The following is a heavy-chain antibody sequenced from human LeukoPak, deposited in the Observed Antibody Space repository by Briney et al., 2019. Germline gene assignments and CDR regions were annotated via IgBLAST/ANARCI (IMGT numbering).Heavy chain of an antibody. CDR1: GFTFSSYS. J-gene: IGHJ4*02. D-gene: IGHD1-26*01. Sequence: GGSLRLSCAASGFTFSSYSMNWVRQAPGKGLEWVSSISSSSYIYYADSVKGRFTISRDNAKNSLHLQMNSLRAEDTAVYYCARVQWEGTFDYWGQRTLVTVSS. V-gene: IGHV3-21*01. CDR3: ARVQWEGTFDY. CDR2: ISSSSYI.